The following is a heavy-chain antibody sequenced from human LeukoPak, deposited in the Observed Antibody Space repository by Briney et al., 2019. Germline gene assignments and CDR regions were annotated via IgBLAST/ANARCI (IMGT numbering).Heavy chain of an antibody. Sequence: PGGCLRLSCAASGFTLGSYWMGWVSRAPGKGLGWGANIKQVGSEKYLVDSVKGRFTISRDNAKNSLYLQMNSLRAEDTAVYYYARESLRYYDSSGYLDYWVQGTLVTVSS. D-gene: IGHD3-22*01. CDR2: IKQVGSEK. J-gene: IGHJ4*02. CDR3: ARESLRYYDSSGYLDY. CDR1: GFTLGSYW. V-gene: IGHV3-7*01.